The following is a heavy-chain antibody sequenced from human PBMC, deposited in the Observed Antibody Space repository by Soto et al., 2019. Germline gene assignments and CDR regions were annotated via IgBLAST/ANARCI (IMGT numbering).Heavy chain of an antibody. J-gene: IGHJ5*02. CDR3: ARGIYDSWSSYVTRFDP. CDR1: GGSFTDYY. CDR2: INHSRTT. Sequence: SETLSLTCAVYGGSFTDYYWTWIRQPPGKGLEWIGEINHSRTTKYNPSLKSRVTMSVDTSKDQFSLRLSSVTAADSAVYYCARGIYDSWSSYVTRFDPWGPGALVTVSS. D-gene: IGHD3-3*01. V-gene: IGHV4-34*01.